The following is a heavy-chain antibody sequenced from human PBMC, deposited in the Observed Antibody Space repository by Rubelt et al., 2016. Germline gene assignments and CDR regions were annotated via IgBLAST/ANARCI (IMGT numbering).Heavy chain of an antibody. CDR3: ANHPTYCAGDCLGY. CDR1: GYTFPSYD. V-gene: IGHV1-2*02. D-gene: IGHD2-21*01. CDR2: MNPNTGAT. Sequence: QVQLVQSGAEVKKPGASVKFSCTASGYTFPSYDINWVRPATGQGLEWMGWMNPNTGATNYVQKFQGRVTMTRDTSISTAYMDLSSLRSDDTAVYYCANHPTYCAGDCLGYWGQGTLVTVSS. J-gene: IGHJ4*02.